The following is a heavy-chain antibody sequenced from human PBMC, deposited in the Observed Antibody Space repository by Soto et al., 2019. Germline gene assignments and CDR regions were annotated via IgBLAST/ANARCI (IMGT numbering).Heavy chain of an antibody. CDR2: INHSGST. J-gene: IGHJ6*02. Sequence: SETLSLTCAVYGGSFRGYYWSWIRQPPGKGLEWIGEINHSGSTNYNPSLKSRVTISVDTSKNQFSLKLSSVTAADTAVYYCARVGAYCGGDCYHYYYYYGMDVWGQGTTVTVSS. CDR1: GGSFRGYY. CDR3: ARVGAYCGGDCYHYYYYYGMDV. V-gene: IGHV4-34*01. D-gene: IGHD2-21*02.